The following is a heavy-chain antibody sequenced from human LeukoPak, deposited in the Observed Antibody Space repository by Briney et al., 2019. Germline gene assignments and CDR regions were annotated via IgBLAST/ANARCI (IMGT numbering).Heavy chain of an antibody. CDR3: ARGDSRYYYDSSGYGFDY. J-gene: IGHJ4*02. V-gene: IGHV1-18*01. Sequence: ASVKVSCKAAGYTFTTYGFSWVRQAPGQGLEWMGWISADNGNTNYAQKLQGRVTMTTDPSTSTAYMELRSLRSDDTAVYYCARGDSRYYYDSSGYGFDYWRQGTLVTVSS. D-gene: IGHD3-22*01. CDR1: GYTFTTYG. CDR2: ISADNGNT.